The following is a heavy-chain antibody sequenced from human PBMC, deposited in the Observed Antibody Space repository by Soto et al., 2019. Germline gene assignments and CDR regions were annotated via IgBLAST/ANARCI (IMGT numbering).Heavy chain of an antibody. CDR1: GGSISSGGYY. D-gene: IGHD7-27*01. J-gene: IGHJ4*02. Sequence: PSETLSLTCTVSGGSISSGGYYWIWIRQHPGEGLEWIGYIYYNGDTYYNPSLKSRVSISIDTSKNQFSLRLTSVTAADTAVYYCARSHRDNWGSPDYFDYWGQGTLVTVSS. CDR2: IYYNGDT. CDR3: ARSHRDNWGSPDYFDY. V-gene: IGHV4-31*03.